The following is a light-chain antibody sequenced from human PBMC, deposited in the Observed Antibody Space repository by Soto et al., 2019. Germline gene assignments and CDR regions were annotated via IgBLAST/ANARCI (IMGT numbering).Light chain of an antibody. V-gene: IGKV3-20*01. CDR1: QTVSGNY. CDR2: GSS. CDR3: QQYGSSPPYT. J-gene: IGKJ2*01. Sequence: EIVLTQSPGILSLSPGERATLSCRASQTVSGNYLAWYPQKPVQSPRLLIYGSSDRDTGIPDRFSGSGSGTDFTLTSNRVETEDFAVYYCQQYGSSPPYTFGQGTTLEI.